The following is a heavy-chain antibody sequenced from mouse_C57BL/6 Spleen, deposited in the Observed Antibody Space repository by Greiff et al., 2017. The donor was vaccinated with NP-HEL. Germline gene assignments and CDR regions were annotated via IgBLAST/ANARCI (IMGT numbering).Heavy chain of an antibody. Sequence: EVKLVESGGGLVKPGGSLKLSCAASGFTFSSYAMSWVRQTPEKRLEWVATISDGGSYTYYPHNVKGRFTISRDNAKNNLYLQKSHLKSEDTAMYYCARSRITTFGYWGQGATLTVSS. D-gene: IGHD1-1*01. CDR1: GFTFSSYA. CDR3: ARSRITTFGY. J-gene: IGHJ2*01. V-gene: IGHV5-4*03. CDR2: ISDGGSYT.